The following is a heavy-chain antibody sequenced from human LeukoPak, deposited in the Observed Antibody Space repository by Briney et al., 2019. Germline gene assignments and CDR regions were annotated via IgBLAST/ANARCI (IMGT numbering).Heavy chain of an antibody. V-gene: IGHV4-34*01. D-gene: IGHD3-3*01. CDR1: GGSFSGYS. CDR2: INHSRST. CDR3: ARIQHYDFSGGYYRKYNWFDP. J-gene: IGHJ5*02. Sequence: KPAETLSLTCAVFGGSFSGYSWSWIRQPPGKGLEWIGEINHSRSTNYNPSLKSRVTISIDTSKNQFSLKLSSVTAADTAVYYCARIQHYDFSGGYYRKYNWFDPWGQGTLVTVSS.